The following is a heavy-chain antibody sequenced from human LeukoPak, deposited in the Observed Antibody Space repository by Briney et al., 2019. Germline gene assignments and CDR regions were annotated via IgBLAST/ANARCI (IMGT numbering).Heavy chain of an antibody. V-gene: IGHV3-48*03. CDR3: ARGLRSSSSSY. CDR2: ISGSGSTI. CDR1: GFTFSNYE. D-gene: IGHD6-13*01. Sequence: PGGSLRLSCAVSGFTFSNYEMNWARQAPGKGLEWIPYISGSGSTIYYADSVKGRFAIPRDNAKNSLYLQMNSLRAEDTAVYYCARGLRSSSSSYWGQGTLVTVSS. J-gene: IGHJ4*02.